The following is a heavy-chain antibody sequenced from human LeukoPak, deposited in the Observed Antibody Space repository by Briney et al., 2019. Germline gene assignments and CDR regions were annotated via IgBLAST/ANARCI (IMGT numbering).Heavy chain of an antibody. D-gene: IGHD4-17*01. V-gene: IGHV1-2*02. CDR2: INPNSGGT. J-gene: IGHJ5*02. CDR3: PRRAPTPGWFDP. CDR1: GYTFTGYY. Sequence: ASVKVSCKASGYTFTGYYMHWVRHAPGQGLEWMGWINPNSGGTNYAQKFQGRVTMTRDTSISTAYMELSRLRSDDTAVYYWPRRAPTPGWFDPWGQGTLVTVSS.